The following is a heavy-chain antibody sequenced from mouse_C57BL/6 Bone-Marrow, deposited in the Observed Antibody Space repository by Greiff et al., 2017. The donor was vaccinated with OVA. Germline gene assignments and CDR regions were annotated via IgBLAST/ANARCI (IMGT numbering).Heavy chain of an antibody. Sequence: EVMLVESGGDLVKPGGSLKLSCAASGFTFSSYGMSWVRQTPDKRLEWVATISSGGSYTYYPDSVKGRFTITRDNAKNTLYLQMSSLKSEDTAMYYCARRGDPDYFDYWGQGPALTVSS. CDR1: GFTFSSYG. CDR3: ARRGDPDYFDY. J-gene: IGHJ2*01. D-gene: IGHD2-13*01. V-gene: IGHV5-6*02. CDR2: ISSGGSYT.